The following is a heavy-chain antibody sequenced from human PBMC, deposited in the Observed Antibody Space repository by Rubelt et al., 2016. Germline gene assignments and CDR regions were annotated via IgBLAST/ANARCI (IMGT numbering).Heavy chain of an antibody. CDR3: ARDDCSSTSCSPQG. J-gene: IGHJ4*02. Sequence: QVQLVQSGAEVKKPGSSVKVSCKASGGTFSSYAISWVRQAPGQGLEWMGRIIPVLGIANYAQKFQGRVTITADKATITAYMELSSLRSEDTAVYYCARDDCSSTSCSPQGWGQGTLVTVSS. CDR1: GGTFSSYA. CDR2: IIPVLGIA. D-gene: IGHD2-2*01. V-gene: IGHV1-69*04.